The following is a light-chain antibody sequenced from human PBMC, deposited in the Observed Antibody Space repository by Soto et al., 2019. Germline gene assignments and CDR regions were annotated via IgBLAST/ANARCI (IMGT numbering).Light chain of an antibody. CDR2: GNS. J-gene: IGLJ3*02. V-gene: IGLV1-40*01. CDR1: NSNIGAGYD. Sequence: QSVLTQPPSVSGAPWQRVTISCTGYNSNIGAGYDVHWYQQLPGTAPKLLIYGNSNRPSGVPDRFSASKSGTSASLAITGLQAEDEADYYCQSYDSSLSGWVFGGGTKVTVL. CDR3: QSYDSSLSGWV.